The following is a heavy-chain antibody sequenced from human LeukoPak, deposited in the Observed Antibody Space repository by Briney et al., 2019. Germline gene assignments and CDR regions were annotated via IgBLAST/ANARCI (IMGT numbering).Heavy chain of an antibody. CDR3: ARAVRGDNYYYYYGMDV. V-gene: IGHV5-51*01. J-gene: IGHJ6*02. CDR1: GYSFTSYW. Sequence: GESLKISCKGSGYSFTSYWIGWVRQMPGKGLEWMGIIYPGDSDTRYSPSFQGQVTISADKSISTPYLQWSSLKASDTAMYYCARAVRGDNYYYYYGMDVWGQGTTVTVSS. CDR2: IYPGDSDT. D-gene: IGHD3-10*01.